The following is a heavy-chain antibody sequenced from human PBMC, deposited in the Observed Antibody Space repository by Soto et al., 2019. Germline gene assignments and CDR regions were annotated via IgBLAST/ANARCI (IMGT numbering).Heavy chain of an antibody. D-gene: IGHD4-4*01. J-gene: IGHJ6*02. CDR2: IYYRGST. CDR3: ARVTTITTYGMDV. Sequence: QVQLQESGPGLVKPSQTLSLTCTVSGGSISSGGYYWSWIRQHPGKGLEWIGYIYYRGSTYYNPSLKSRVTISVDTSKNQFSLKLSSVTAADTAVYYCARVTTITTYGMDVWGQGTTITVSS. V-gene: IGHV4-31*03. CDR1: GGSISSGGYY.